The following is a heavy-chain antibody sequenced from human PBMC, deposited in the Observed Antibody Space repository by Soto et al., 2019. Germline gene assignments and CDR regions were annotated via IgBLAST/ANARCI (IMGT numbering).Heavy chain of an antibody. CDR2: INPSGGST. V-gene: IGHV1-46*01. CDR1: GYTFTHYY. J-gene: IGHJ4*02. Sequence: QVQLVQSGAEVKNPGASVKVSCKASGYTFTHYYIHWVPQAPGQGLEWMGMINPSGGSTSYAPKLQRRLTMTTDTSTSTVYMQWSSPRSEDTAVYYSARPPCPGSINVICYPLDFSGQGALVTFSS. D-gene: IGHD2-8*01. CDR3: ARPPCPGSINVICYPLDF.